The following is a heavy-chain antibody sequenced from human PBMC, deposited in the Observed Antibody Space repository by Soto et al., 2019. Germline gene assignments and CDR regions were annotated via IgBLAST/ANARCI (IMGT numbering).Heavy chain of an antibody. V-gene: IGHV1-8*01. CDR1: GYPFTTYD. CDR3: ARRKERSGPNYFDY. J-gene: IGHJ4*02. D-gene: IGHD6-25*01. Sequence: QVQLVQSGAEVKRPGASLKVSCQASGYPFTTYDINWVRQAPGQGLEWMGWMNPYTGKAGYAQKFQGRVTMTRDNPISTAYMELSSLRSEDTAVYYCARRKERSGPNYFDYWGLGTLVTVSS. CDR2: MNPYTGKA.